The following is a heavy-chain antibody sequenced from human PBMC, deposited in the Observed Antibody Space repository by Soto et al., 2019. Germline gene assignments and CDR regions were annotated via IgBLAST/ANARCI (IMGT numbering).Heavy chain of an antibody. V-gene: IGHV3-48*02. CDR3: ARDQRYASSGSLYYYYGMDV. CDR1: GFTFSSYS. CDR2: ISSSSSTI. J-gene: IGHJ6*02. D-gene: IGHD3-22*01. Sequence: EVQLVESGGGLVQPGGSLRLSCAASGFTFSSYSMNWVRQAPGKGLEWVSYISSSSSTIYYADSVKGRFTISRDNAKNSLYLQMNSLRDEDTAVYYCARDQRYASSGSLYYYYGMDVWGQGTTVTVSS.